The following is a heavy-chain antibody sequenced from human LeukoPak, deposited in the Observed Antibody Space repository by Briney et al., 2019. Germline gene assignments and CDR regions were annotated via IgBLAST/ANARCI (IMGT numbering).Heavy chain of an antibody. CDR2: ISSSSSYI. J-gene: IGHJ4*02. V-gene: IGHV3-21*01. D-gene: IGHD6-13*01. CDR3: SRRAAALGAFDY. Sequence: PGGSLRLSCAASGFTFSSYSMNWVRQAPGKGLEWVSSISSSSSYIYYADPVKGRFTISRDNAKNTLYLQMNSLRAEDTAVYYCSRRAAALGAFDYWGQGTLVTVSS. CDR1: GFTFSSYS.